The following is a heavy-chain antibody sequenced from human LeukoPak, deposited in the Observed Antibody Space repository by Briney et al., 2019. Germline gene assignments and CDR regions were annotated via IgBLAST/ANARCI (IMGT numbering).Heavy chain of an antibody. Sequence: ASVKVSCKASGYAFSAYYMHWVRQAPGQGLEWMGWLNPQTGGTHFQGRVTFTSDTSISTAYMAMSRLRSDDTAVFYCARGSRYHDWLSPLDSWGQGTLVTVSS. V-gene: IGHV1-2*02. D-gene: IGHD3-9*01. CDR1: GYAFSAYY. CDR2: LNPQTGGT. J-gene: IGHJ4*02. CDR3: ARGSRYHDWLSPLDS.